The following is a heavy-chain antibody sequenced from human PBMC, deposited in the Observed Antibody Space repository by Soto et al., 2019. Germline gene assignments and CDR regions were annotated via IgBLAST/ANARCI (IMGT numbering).Heavy chain of an antibody. D-gene: IGHD5-18*01. V-gene: IGHV4-34*01. CDR3: ARGGEGYSYGSRFDP. CDR1: GGSFSGYY. Sequence: PSETLSLTCAVYGGSFSGYYWSWIRQPPGKGLEWIGEINHSGSTNYNPSLKSRVTISVDTSKNQFSLKLSSVTAADTAVYYCARGGEGYSYGSRFDPWGQGTLVTVSS. CDR2: INHSGST. J-gene: IGHJ5*02.